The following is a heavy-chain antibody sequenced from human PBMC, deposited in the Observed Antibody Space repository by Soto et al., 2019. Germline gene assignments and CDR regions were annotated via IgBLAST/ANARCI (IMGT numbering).Heavy chain of an antibody. V-gene: IGHV3-74*01. CDR1: GFTYSSYW. Sequence: RLSCAPCGFTYSSYWMQWVRQAPRKGLVWVSRINSDGSSTYYADSVKGRFTISRDNAKNTLYLQMNIFGAEDTAVYYCARDFGYWGQGTLVTAS. CDR2: INSDGSST. D-gene: IGHD3-10*01. J-gene: IGHJ4*02. CDR3: ARDFGY.